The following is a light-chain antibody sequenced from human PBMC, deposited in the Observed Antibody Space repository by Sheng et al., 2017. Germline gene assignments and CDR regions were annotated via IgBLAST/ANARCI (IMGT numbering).Light chain of an antibody. Sequence: QSALTQPASVSGSPGQSITISCTGTRSDVGGYNYVSWYQQHPGKAPKVIIYDVSNRPSGVSNRFSGSKSGNTASLTISGLQAEDEADYYCSLFTSDNSLWIFGGGTKLKVL. V-gene: IGLV2-14*03. CDR2: DVS. J-gene: IGLJ2*01. CDR3: SLFTSDNSLWI. CDR1: RSDVGGYNY.